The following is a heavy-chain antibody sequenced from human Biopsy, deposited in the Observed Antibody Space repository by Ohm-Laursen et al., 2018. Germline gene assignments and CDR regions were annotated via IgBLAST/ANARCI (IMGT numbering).Heavy chain of an antibody. CDR3: ARAVDYYDPYYYYGLDV. Sequence: SETLSLTCAVYGGSFSGYYWSWIRQPPGKGLEWIGEINHRGSTKYNPSLKSRVTISVDTSKNQFSLKLWSVTAADTAVYYCARAVDYYDPYYYYGLDVWGQGTTVTVSS. CDR1: GGSFSGYY. CDR2: INHRGST. D-gene: IGHD3-16*01. J-gene: IGHJ6*02. V-gene: IGHV4-34*01.